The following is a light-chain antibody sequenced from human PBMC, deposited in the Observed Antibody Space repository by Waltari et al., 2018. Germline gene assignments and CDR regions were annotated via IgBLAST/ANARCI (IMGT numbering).Light chain of an antibody. CDR2: YSS. CDR1: HGVSGS. J-gene: IGKJ2*01. V-gene: IGKV3-11*01. Sequence: EIVLTQSPATLSLSPGESATLSCRASHGVSGSLARYQQKPGHPPRPLIYYSSNRATGIPARFSGSGSGTDFTLTISSLTPEDFAVYFCQHRTNWVPGMYTFGQGTKLEIK. CDR3: QHRTNWVPGMYT.